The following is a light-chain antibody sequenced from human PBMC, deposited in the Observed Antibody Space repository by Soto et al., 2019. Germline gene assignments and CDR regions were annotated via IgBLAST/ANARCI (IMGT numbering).Light chain of an antibody. V-gene: IGKV1-17*01. CDR3: LQHSTYPLT. CDR1: QGIRND. CDR2: AAS. J-gene: IGKJ1*01. Sequence: DIQMTQFPSSLSASVGDRVTITGRASQGIRNDLAWYQQKPGKAPKRLIYAASSLQSGVPSRFSGSGSGTEFTLAISSLQPEDFATFYCLQHSTYPLTFGQGTKVEIK.